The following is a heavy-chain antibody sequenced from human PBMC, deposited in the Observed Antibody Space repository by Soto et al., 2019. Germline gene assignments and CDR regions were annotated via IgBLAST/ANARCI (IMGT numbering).Heavy chain of an antibody. J-gene: IGHJ6*02. D-gene: IGHD6-6*01. CDR2: ISYDGSNK. V-gene: IGHV3-30*18. CDR3: AKGTYSSSLHYYYYYGLDV. Sequence: GGSLRLSCAASGFTFSSYGMHWVRQAPGKGLEWVAVISYDGSNKYYADSVKGRFTISRDNSKNTLYLQMNSLRAEDTAVYYCAKGTYSSSLHYYYYYGLDVWAQGTTVTVSS. CDR1: GFTFSSYG.